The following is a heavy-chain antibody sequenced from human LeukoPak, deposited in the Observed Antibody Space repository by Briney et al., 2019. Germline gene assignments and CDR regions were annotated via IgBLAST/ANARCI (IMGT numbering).Heavy chain of an antibody. CDR1: GGSISSSSYY. Sequence: PSETLSLTCTVSGGSISSSSYYWGWIRQPPGKGLEWIGSIYYSGSTYYNPSLKSRVTISVDTSKNQFSLKLSSVTAADTAVYYCASTGLLSRPWYFDLWGRGTLVTVSS. CDR3: ASTGLLSRPWYFDL. V-gene: IGHV4-39*07. D-gene: IGHD1-26*01. J-gene: IGHJ2*01. CDR2: IYYSGST.